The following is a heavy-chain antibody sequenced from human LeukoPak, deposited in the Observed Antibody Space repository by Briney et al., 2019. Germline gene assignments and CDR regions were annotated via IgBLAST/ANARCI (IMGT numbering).Heavy chain of an antibody. J-gene: IGHJ4*02. CDR3: ARGSDYGGNRNRTCDY. V-gene: IGHV4-34*01. CDR1: GGSISSYY. D-gene: IGHD4-23*01. Sequence: SETLSLTCTVSGGSISSYYWSWIRQPPGKGLEWIGEINHSGSTNYNPSLKSRVTISVDTSKNQFSLKLSSVTAADTAVYYCARGSDYGGNRNRTCDYWGQGTLVTVSS. CDR2: INHSGST.